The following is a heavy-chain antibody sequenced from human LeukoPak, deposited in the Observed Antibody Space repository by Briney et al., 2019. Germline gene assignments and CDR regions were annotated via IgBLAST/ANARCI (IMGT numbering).Heavy chain of an antibody. CDR2: IYSGGST. CDR3: ARGGTLGIFGVVLRMDV. Sequence: GGSLRLSCAASEFSVGSNYMTWVRQAPGKGLEWVSLIYSGGSTYYADSVKGRFTISRDNSKNTLYLQMNSLRAEDTAVYYCARGGTLGIFGVVLRMDVWGKGTTVTVSS. D-gene: IGHD3-3*01. CDR1: EFSVGSNY. J-gene: IGHJ6*04. V-gene: IGHV3-66*01.